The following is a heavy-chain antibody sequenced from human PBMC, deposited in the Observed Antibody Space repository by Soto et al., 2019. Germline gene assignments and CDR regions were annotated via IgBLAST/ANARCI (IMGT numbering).Heavy chain of an antibody. Sequence: EVQLVESGGGLVQPGGSLRLSCVASGFTFSAHYMDWVRQAPGKGLEWVGRTRNKANSYTTEYAASVKGRFTISRDESKNSLYLQMNSLKTEDTAVYYCARFARVYYFDYWGQGTLVTVSS. V-gene: IGHV3-72*01. J-gene: IGHJ4*02. CDR3: ARFARVYYFDY. CDR1: GFTFSAHY. CDR2: TRNKANSYTT.